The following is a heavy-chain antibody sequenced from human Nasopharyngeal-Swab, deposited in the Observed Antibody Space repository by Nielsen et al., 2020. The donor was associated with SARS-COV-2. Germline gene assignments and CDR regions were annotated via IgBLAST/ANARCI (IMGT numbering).Heavy chain of an antibody. CDR2: ISSTSSHI. CDR1: GFTFSSYS. J-gene: IGHJ4*02. V-gene: IGHV3-21*01. D-gene: IGHD2-15*01. CDR3: ARGVSRVIAAIDY. Sequence: GESLKISCAASGFTFSSYSMNWVRQAPGKGLEWVSSISSTSSHIYYAESLKGRFTISRDNAKKSLYLQINSLRAEDTALYYCARGVSRVIAAIDYWGQGTLVTVSS.